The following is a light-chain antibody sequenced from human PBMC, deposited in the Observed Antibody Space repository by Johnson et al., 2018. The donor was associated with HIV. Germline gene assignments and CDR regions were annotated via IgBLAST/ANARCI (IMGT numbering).Light chain of an antibody. Sequence: QSILTQPPSVSAAPGQKVTIPCSGSSSNIGNNYASWYQQVPGTAPKLLIYDNHKRPSGIPDRFSGSKSGTSATLGITGLQTGDEADYYCGTWDSSLSAFAFGTGTKVTVL. CDR1: SSNIGNNY. CDR2: DNH. V-gene: IGLV1-51*01. J-gene: IGLJ1*01. CDR3: GTWDSSLSAFA.